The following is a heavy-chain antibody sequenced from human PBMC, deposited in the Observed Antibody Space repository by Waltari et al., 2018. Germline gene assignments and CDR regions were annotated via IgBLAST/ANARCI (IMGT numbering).Heavy chain of an antibody. CDR3: ARGAYIAARLNWFDP. Sequence: QVQLQQWGAGLLKPSETLSLTCAVYGGSFSGYYWSWIRQPPGKGLEWIGEINHRVIPNYNPSLTDRVTISVDTSKNQFSLKLSSGTAADTAVYYCARGAYIAARLNWFDPWGQGTLVTVSS. V-gene: IGHV4-34*01. CDR1: GGSFSGYY. CDR2: INHRVIP. D-gene: IGHD6-6*01. J-gene: IGHJ5*02.